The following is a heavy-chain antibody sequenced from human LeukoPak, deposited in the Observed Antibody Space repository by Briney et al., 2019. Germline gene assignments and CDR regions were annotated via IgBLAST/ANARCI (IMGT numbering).Heavy chain of an antibody. CDR2: IYPGDSET. D-gene: IGHD2-21*02. Sequence: GESLKISCKASGYTFTTYWIGWVRQMPGKGLEWMGIIYPGDSETRYSPSFQGQVTISADKSINTAYLQWNSLKASDTAMYYCGRQVGVVVTAVDYWGQGTLVTVSS. CDR1: GYTFTTYW. J-gene: IGHJ4*02. CDR3: GRQVGVVVTAVDY. V-gene: IGHV5-51*01.